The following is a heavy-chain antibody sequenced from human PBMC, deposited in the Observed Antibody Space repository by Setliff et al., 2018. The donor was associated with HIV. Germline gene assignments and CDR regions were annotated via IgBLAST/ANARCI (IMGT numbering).Heavy chain of an antibody. D-gene: IGHD3-9*01. CDR1: GYTFTTYG. V-gene: IGHV1-18*01. CDR2: ISAYNGNT. Sequence: SVKVSCKASGYTFTTYGITWVRQAPGQGLEWMGWISAYNGNTNYAQKLQGRVTMTTDTSTSTAYMELRSLRSDDTAVYYCATTLRYFDWLRNWGQGTLVTVSS. CDR3: ATTLRYFDWLRN. J-gene: IGHJ4*02.